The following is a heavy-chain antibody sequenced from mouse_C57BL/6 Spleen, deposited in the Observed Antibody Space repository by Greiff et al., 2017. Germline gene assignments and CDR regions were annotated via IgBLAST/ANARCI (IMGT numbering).Heavy chain of an antibody. CDR3: ARKDDGYPMDD. CDR1: GYAFSSYW. CDR2: IYPGDGDT. J-gene: IGHJ4*01. D-gene: IGHD2-3*01. V-gene: IGHV1-80*01. Sequence: VQLVESGAELVKPGASVKISCKASGYAFSSYWMNWVKQRPGKGLEWIGQIYPGDGDTNYNGKFKGKATLTADKSSSTAYMQLSSLTSEDSAVYFCARKDDGYPMDDWGQGTSVTVSS.